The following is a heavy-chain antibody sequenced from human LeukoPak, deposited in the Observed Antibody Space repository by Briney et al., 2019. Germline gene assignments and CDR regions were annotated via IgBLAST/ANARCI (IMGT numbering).Heavy chain of an antibody. J-gene: IGHJ4*02. CDR1: LYAFIRFA. V-gene: IGHV1-18*01. D-gene: IGHD3-3*01. CDR3: ARCYDFWTGYFDY. Sequence: ASVKVSCTTSLYAFIRFAIAWVRQAPGQELEWMGWISTYTNTNAAQKFQGRVTMTTDTSTSTAYMELTSLRSDDTAVYYCARCYDFWTGYFDYWGQGTRVTVSS. CDR2: ISTYTNT.